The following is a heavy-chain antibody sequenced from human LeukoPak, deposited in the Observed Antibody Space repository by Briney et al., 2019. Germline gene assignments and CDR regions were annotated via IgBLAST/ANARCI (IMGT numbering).Heavy chain of an antibody. J-gene: IGHJ4*02. V-gene: IGHV1-69*06. Sequence: ASVKVSCKASGGTFSSYAISWVRQAPGQGLEWMGGIIPIFGTANYAQKFQGRVTITADKSTSTAYMELSSLRSEDTAVYYCARERSSRFGAVAGTADYWGQGTLVIVSS. CDR3: ARERSSRFGAVAGTADY. CDR2: IIPIFGTA. CDR1: GGTFSSYA. D-gene: IGHD6-19*01.